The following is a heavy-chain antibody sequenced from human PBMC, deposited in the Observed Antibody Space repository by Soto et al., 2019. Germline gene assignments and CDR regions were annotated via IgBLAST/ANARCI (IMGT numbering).Heavy chain of an antibody. Sequence: QVQLVQSGAEVKKPGSSVKVSCKASGGTFSSFGINWLRQAPGQGPEWMGGIIPIFGSGNYAQKFQGLVTITADESTSTAYMELSSLISEDTAVYYCAKEIVSVAVYYYYGMDVWGQGTSVTVSS. CDR3: AKEIVSVAVYYYYGMDV. V-gene: IGHV1-69*12. CDR2: IIPIFGSG. J-gene: IGHJ6*02. D-gene: IGHD6-19*01. CDR1: GGTFSSFG.